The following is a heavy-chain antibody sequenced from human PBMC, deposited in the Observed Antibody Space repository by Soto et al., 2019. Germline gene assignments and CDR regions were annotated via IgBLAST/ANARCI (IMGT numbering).Heavy chain of an antibody. CDR3: AGGPGGVSVTAY. CDR2: INMDGSVT. D-gene: IGHD2-8*02. J-gene: IGHJ4*02. V-gene: IGHV3-74*01. CDR1: GFTFSSDW. Sequence: GGSLRLSCVASGFTFSSDWMHWIRQGAGKGLVWVSRINMDGSVTNYADSVKGRFTISRDNAKNTVYLQMNSLRVEDTAVYYCAGGPGGVSVTAYWAQGALVPVSS.